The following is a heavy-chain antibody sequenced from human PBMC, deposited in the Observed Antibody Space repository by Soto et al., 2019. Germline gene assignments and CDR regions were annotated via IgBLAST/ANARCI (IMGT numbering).Heavy chain of an antibody. J-gene: IGHJ6*02. D-gene: IGHD1-7*01. V-gene: IGHV1-2*02. CDR3: ARKLELRGSYYYYYDMDV. CDR1: GYTFTSYG. Sequence: ASVKVSCKASGYTFTSYGISWVRQAPGQGLEWMGWINPNSGGTNYAQKFQGRVTMTRDTSISTAYMELSRLRSDDTAVYYCARKLELRGSYYYYYDMDVWGQGTTGTVS. CDR2: INPNSGGT.